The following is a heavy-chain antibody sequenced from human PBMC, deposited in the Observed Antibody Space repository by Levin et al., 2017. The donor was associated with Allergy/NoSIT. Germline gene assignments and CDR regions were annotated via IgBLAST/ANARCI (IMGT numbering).Heavy chain of an antibody. Sequence: GGSLRLSCAASGFTFSTYWMMWVRQAPGKGLECVANINQGGDDKYYVDSVRGRFTVSRDNAKNSLYLQMSSLRVEDTAVYYCARDSGVRGYDLYDSWGQGTLVTVSS. V-gene: IGHV3-7*01. J-gene: IGHJ4*02. D-gene: IGHD3-3*01. CDR1: GFTFSTYW. CDR2: INQGGDDK. CDR3: ARDSGVRGYDLYDS.